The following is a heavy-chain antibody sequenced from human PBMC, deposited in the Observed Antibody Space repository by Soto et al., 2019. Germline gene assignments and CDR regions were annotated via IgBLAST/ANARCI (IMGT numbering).Heavy chain of an antibody. CDR3: AKVVGGSGSYDYYYYYGMDV. D-gene: IGHD3-10*01. CDR2: ISGSGAGT. CDR1: GFTFSSYA. Sequence: GGSLRLSCAASGFTFSSYAMSWVRQAPGKGLEWVSAISGSGAGTYYADSVKGRFTISRDNSKNMAYLQMNSLRAEDTAVYYCAKVVGGSGSYDYYYYYGMDVWGQGTTVT. V-gene: IGHV3-23*01. J-gene: IGHJ6*02.